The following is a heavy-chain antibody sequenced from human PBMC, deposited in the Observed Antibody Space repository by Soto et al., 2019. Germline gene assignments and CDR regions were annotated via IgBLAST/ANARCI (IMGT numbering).Heavy chain of an antibody. CDR3: AKDLEIRGGGGMDV. D-gene: IGHD3-10*01. J-gene: IGHJ6*02. CDR2: ITGSGGTT. V-gene: IGHV3-23*01. Sequence: EMQLLESGGGLVQSGGSLRLSCGVSGFTFNRFGMNWVRQAPGKGPEWVTAITGSGGTTYYADSVRGRFTVSRDNSKNTLYLQMNSLRADDTAIYYCAKDLEIRGGGGMDVWGQGTTVTVSS. CDR1: GFTFNRFG.